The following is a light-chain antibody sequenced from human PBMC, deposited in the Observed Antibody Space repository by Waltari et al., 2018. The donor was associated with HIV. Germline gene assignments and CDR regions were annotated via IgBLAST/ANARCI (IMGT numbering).Light chain of an antibody. Sequence: SYELTQPPSVSVSPGQTARITCSGDALSKQSAYWYQQKPGQAPMLVIYKDSERPSGTPERFSGSSSGTTVTLTISGVQAEDEADYYCQSPDSSGTYVGFGGGTKLTVL. CDR3: QSPDSSGTYVG. CDR1: ALSKQS. CDR2: KDS. J-gene: IGLJ2*01. V-gene: IGLV3-25*03.